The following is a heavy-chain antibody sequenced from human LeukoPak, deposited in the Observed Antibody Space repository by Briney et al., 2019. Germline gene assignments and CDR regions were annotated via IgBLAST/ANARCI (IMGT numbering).Heavy chain of an antibody. J-gene: IGHJ4*02. Sequence: PSETLSLTCTVSGGSISSYYWSWIRQPPGKGLEWIGYIYYSGSTYYNPSLKSRVTISVDTSKNQFSLKLSSVTAADTAVYYCARHQYCSSTSCYSIDYWGQGTLVTISS. V-gene: IGHV4-59*04. CDR1: GGSISSYY. CDR3: ARHQYCSSTSCYSIDY. D-gene: IGHD2-2*01. CDR2: IYYSGST.